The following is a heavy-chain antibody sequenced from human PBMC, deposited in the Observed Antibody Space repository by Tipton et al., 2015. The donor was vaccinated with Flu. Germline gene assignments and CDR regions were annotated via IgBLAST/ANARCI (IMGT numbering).Heavy chain of an antibody. D-gene: IGHD3-9*01. CDR3: AREEYYDSRDYRRH. J-gene: IGHJ1*01. V-gene: IGHV3-23*01. CDR1: GFPFSNYG. CDR2: ISGSSEST. Sequence: GSLRLSCAASGFPFSNYGMTWVRQAPGKGLEWVSSISGSSESTYYADSVKGRFTISRDNPRNTLHLQMRSLRAEDTARYFCAREEYYDSRDYRRHWGLGTLVSVSS.